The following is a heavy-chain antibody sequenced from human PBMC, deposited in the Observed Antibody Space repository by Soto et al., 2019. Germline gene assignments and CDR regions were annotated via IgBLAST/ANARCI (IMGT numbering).Heavy chain of an antibody. CDR2: TYYRSEWYT. D-gene: IGHD1-1*01. Sequence: SQTLSLTCAISVYGVSSNSAAWNWISQSPSRGLEWLGRTYYRSEWYTDYAPSVRSRITINADTSKNKFSLQLNSVTPEDTAVYYCARGLGGITEYWGQGTRVSVS. J-gene: IGHJ4*02. V-gene: IGHV6-1*01. CDR3: ARGLGGITEY. CDR1: VYGVSSNSAA.